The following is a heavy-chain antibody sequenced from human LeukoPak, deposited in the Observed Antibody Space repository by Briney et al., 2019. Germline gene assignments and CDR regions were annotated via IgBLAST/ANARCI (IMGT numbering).Heavy chain of an antibody. CDR1: GGSISSSSYY. Sequence: SETLSLTCTVSGGSISSSSYYWGWIRQPPGKGLEWIGSIHHSGSTYYNPFLKSRVTISVDTSKNQFSLKLSSVTAADTAVYYCARLGGYLYWGQGTLVTVSS. J-gene: IGHJ4*02. V-gene: IGHV4-39*07. CDR2: IHHSGST. CDR3: ARLGGYLY. D-gene: IGHD5-12*01.